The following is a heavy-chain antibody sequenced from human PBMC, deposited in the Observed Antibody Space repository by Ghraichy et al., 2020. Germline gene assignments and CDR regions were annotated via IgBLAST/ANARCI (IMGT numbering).Heavy chain of an antibody. CDR2: IYYSGST. J-gene: IGHJ2*01. CDR1: GGSISSYY. D-gene: IGHD3-3*01. CDR3: ARAPYDFWRGLGYFDL. Sequence: SQTLSLTCTVSGGSISSYYWSWIRQPPGKGLEWIGYIYYSGSTNYNPSLKSRVTISVDTSKNQFSLKLSSVTAADTAVYYCARAPYDFWRGLGYFDLWGRGTLVTVSS. V-gene: IGHV4-59*01.